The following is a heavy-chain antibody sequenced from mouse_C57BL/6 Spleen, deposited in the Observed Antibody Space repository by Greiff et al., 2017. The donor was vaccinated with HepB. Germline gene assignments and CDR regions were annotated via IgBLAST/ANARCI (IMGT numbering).Heavy chain of an antibody. CDR1: GFTFSDAW. CDR3: TLITTVEGFAY. Sequence: EVQGVESGGGLVQPGGSMKLSCAASGFTFSDAWMDWVRQSPEKGLEWVAEIRNKANNHATYYAESVKGRFTISRDDSKSSVYLQMNSLRAEDTGIYYCTLITTVEGFAYWGQGTLVTVSA. CDR2: IRNKANNHAT. J-gene: IGHJ3*01. D-gene: IGHD1-1*01. V-gene: IGHV6-6*01.